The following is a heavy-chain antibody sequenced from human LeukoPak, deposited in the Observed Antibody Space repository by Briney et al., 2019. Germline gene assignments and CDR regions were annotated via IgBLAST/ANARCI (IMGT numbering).Heavy chain of an antibody. CDR2: IRYDGSNK. CDR1: GFTFSSYG. CDR3: AKDLSRVADTAFDY. D-gene: IGHD3-3*01. Sequence: TGGSLRLSCAASGFTFSSYGMHWVRQAPGKGLEWVAFIRYDGSNKYYADSVKGRFTISRDNSKNTLYLQMNSLRAEDTAVYYCAKDLSRVADTAFDYWGQGQWSPSLQ. V-gene: IGHV3-30*02. J-gene: IGHJ4*02.